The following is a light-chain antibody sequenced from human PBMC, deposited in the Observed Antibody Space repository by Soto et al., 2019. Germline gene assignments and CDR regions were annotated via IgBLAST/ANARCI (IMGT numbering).Light chain of an antibody. Sequence: QSALTQPASVSGSPGQSITISCAGTSGDVGAYNFVTWFQQHPGKVPKLIIYDVTDWPSGVSDRFSGSKSGNTASLTISGLLAEDEADYYCGSYTTINTMIFGGGTKVTVL. J-gene: IGLJ2*01. CDR3: GSYTTINTMI. V-gene: IGLV2-14*01. CDR2: DVT. CDR1: SGDVGAYNF.